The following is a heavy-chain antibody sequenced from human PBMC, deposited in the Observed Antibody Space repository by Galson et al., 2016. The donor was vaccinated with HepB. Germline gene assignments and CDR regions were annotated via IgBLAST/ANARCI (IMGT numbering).Heavy chain of an antibody. J-gene: IGHJ4*02. CDR1: GFGFRSYG. CDR2: ISYDGTNT. V-gene: IGHV3-30*03. Sequence: SLRLSCAASGFGFRSYGMHWVRQAPGKGLEWVAGISYDGTNTYYADSVKGRFTISRDNSKNTLYLQMNSLRAEDTAVYYCVRDRLGELLSEGDYWGQGTLVTVSS. D-gene: IGHD3-10*01. CDR3: VRDRLGELLSEGDY.